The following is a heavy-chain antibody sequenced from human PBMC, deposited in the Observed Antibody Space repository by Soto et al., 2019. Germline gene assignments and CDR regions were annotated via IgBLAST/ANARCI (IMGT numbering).Heavy chain of an antibody. V-gene: IGHV3-23*01. CDR1: GFTYNNYA. J-gene: IGHJ4*02. CDR2: ISSSGYSA. Sequence: EVQLLESGGALVQPGVSLSLSCAASGFTYNNYAMGWVRQAPGKGLEWVSAISSSGYSAYYADSVKGRFTISRDNSRNTMFLQMNKLSAEDTAVYYCAKGAVVVAANFDSWCQVTQGTVSS. CDR3: AKGAVVVAANFDS. D-gene: IGHD2-21*02.